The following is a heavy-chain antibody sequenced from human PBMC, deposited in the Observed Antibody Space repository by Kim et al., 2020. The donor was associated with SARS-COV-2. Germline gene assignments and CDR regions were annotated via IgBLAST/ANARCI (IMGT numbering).Heavy chain of an antibody. Sequence: SETLSLTCAVYGGSFSGYYWSWIRQPPGKGLEWIGEINHSGSTNYNPSLKSRVTISVDTSKNQFSLKLSSVTAADTAVYYCARVGAGQSKQPFDYWGQGTLVTVSS. J-gene: IGHJ4*02. D-gene: IGHD3-16*01. CDR3: ARVGAGQSKQPFDY. V-gene: IGHV4-34*01. CDR1: GGSFSGYY. CDR2: INHSGST.